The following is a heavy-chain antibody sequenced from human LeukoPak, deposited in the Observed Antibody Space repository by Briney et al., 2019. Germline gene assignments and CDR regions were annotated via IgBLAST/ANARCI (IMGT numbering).Heavy chain of an antibody. V-gene: IGHV4-30-2*01. J-gene: IGHJ4*02. CDR2: IYHSGNT. Sequence: PSETLSLTCTVSGVSINSDAYFWSWIRQPPGKGLEWIGYIYHSGNTYYNPSLKSRVIISLDTSKNQFSLKLSSVTAADTAVYYCARQGDGLPNWVNYWGQGTLVTVSS. CDR3: ARQGDGLPNWVNY. CDR1: GVSINSDAYF. D-gene: IGHD5-24*01.